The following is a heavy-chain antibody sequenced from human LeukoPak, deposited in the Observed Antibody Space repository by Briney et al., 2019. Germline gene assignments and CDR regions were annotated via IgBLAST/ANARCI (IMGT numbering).Heavy chain of an antibody. CDR3: ANLRGSGSSYFDS. J-gene: IGHJ4*02. D-gene: IGHD3-10*01. V-gene: IGHV3-23*01. CDR2: ISASGIGT. Sequence: GGSLRLSCAASGFTFSTYVMSWVRQAPGKGLEWVSTISASGIGTYYADSVKGRFTVSRDNSKNTLYPQMNSLRAEDTAGYFCANLRGSGSSYFDSWGQGTLVTVSS. CDR1: GFTFSTYV.